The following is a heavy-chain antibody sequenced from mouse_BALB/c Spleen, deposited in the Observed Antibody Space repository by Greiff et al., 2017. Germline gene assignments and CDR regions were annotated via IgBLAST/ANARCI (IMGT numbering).Heavy chain of an antibody. CDR3: GRGHYYGSYFDY. J-gene: IGHJ2*01. CDR1: GYSFTGYF. D-gene: IGHD1-2*01. Sequence: EVKLEESGPELVKPRASVKISCKASGYSFTGYFMNWVKQSHGKSLEWIGRINPYNGDTFYNQKFKGKATLTVDKSSSTAHMELLSLTSEDSAVYYCGRGHYYGSYFDYWGQGTTLTVSS. V-gene: IGHV1-37*01. CDR2: INPYNGDT.